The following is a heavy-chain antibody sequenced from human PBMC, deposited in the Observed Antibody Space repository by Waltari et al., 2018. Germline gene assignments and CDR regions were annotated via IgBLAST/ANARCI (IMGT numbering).Heavy chain of an antibody. D-gene: IGHD6-13*01. Sequence: QVQLQESGPGLGKPSQTLSLTCTVSGGSISSGGYYWSWIRQHPGKGLEWIGYIYYSGSTHDIPSLRSRGTISVDTSKNQFSLKRSSVTAAVRAVYYCAREVGIAGSSKGAFDIWGQGTMVTVSS. CDR2: IYYSGST. V-gene: IGHV4-31*03. J-gene: IGHJ3*02. CDR1: GGSISSGGYY. CDR3: AREVGIAGSSKGAFDI.